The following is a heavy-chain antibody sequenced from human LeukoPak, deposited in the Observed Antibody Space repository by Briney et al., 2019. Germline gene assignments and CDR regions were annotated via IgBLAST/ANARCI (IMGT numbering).Heavy chain of an antibody. Sequence: SETLSLTCTVSGGSISSSSYYWGWIRQPPGKGLEWIGSIYYSGSTYYNPSLRSRVTISVDTSKNQFSLKLSSVTAADTAVYYCTGTLWGLDPWGQGTLVTVSS. J-gene: IGHJ5*02. CDR2: IYYSGST. V-gene: IGHV4-39*01. CDR3: TGTLWGLDP. CDR1: GGSISSSSYY. D-gene: IGHD3-16*01.